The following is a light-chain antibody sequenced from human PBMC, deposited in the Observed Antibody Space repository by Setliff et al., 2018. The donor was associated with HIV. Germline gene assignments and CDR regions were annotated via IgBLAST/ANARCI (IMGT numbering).Light chain of an antibody. CDR3: QQFSSSSYT. V-gene: IGKV3-20*01. CDR2: AAS. Sequence: SPGTLSLSPGERATLSCRASQSVGSSYLAWYQQKPGQAPRLLIYAASSRATGIPDRFSGSGSGTDFTLTISRLEPEDFAVYYCQQFSSSSYTFGQGTRLEIK. CDR1: QSVGSSY. J-gene: IGKJ5*01.